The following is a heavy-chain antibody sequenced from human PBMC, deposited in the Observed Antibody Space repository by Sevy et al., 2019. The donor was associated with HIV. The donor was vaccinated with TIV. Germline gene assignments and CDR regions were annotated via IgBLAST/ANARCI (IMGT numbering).Heavy chain of an antibody. J-gene: IGHJ6*02. V-gene: IGHV4-59*01. Sequence: GSLRLSCTVSGDSISGYYWSWIRQSPGKGLQWIGYIYYNGRTNYDPSLKSRVTISADTSKNQFSLKLSSVTAADTAIYYCARAAADYYYAMDVWGQGTTVTVSS. CDR3: ARAAADYYYAMDV. CDR1: GDSISGYY. CDR2: IYYNGRT.